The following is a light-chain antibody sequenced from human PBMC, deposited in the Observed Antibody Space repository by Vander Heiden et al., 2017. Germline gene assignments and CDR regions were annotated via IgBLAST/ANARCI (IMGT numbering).Light chain of an antibody. CDR1: QGVVSY. J-gene: IGKJ4*01. CDR3: QQTYSHPRT. CDR2: GAS. V-gene: IGKV1-39*01. Sequence: DIQMTTPPSSLSASVGDRVTISCRASQGVVSYLNWYQQKPGKAPKRLIYGASSLQSGVPSRFSGRGAETDFTLTISSLQPEDFATYYCQQTYSHPRTFGGGTKV.